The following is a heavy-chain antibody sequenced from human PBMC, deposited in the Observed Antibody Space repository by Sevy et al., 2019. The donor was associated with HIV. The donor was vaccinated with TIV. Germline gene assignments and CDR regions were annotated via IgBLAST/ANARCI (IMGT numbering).Heavy chain of an antibody. Sequence: SETLSLTCTVSGGSISSYYWSWIQQPPGKGLEWIGYIYYSGSTNYNPSLKSRVTISVDTSKNQFSLKLSSVTAADTAVYYCARGSGSGSYYNFDYWGQGTLVTVSS. D-gene: IGHD3-10*01. J-gene: IGHJ4*02. CDR2: IYYSGST. CDR1: GGSISSYY. CDR3: ARGSGSGSYYNFDY. V-gene: IGHV4-59*01.